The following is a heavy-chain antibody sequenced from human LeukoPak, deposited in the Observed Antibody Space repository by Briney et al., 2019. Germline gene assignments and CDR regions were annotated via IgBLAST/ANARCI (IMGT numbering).Heavy chain of an antibody. CDR2: ISAYNGNT. J-gene: IGHJ4*02. D-gene: IGHD2-2*01. CDR3: AREGDIVVVPAAELDY. V-gene: IGHV1-18*01. Sequence: GASVKVSCKASGYTFTSYGISWVRQAPGQGLEWMGWISAYNGNTNYAQKLQGRVTMTTDTSTSTAYMELRSLRSDDTAVYYCAREGDIVVVPAAELDYWGQGTLVTVSS. CDR1: GYTFTSYG.